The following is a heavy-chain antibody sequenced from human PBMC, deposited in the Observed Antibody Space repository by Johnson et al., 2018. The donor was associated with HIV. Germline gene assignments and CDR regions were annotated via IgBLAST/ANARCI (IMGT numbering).Heavy chain of an antibody. CDR2: VNGDGSAT. CDR1: GFTFSSNW. Sequence: VQLVESGGGLVQPGGSLRLSCAASGFTFSSNWMLWVRQAPGKGLVWVSRVNGDGSATTYADSVKGRFTISRDSAKNTLYLQMNSLRAEDTAVYYCAREGPSERAGFDIWGQGTMVTVSS. CDR3: AREGPSERAGFDI. V-gene: IGHV3-74*01. J-gene: IGHJ3*02.